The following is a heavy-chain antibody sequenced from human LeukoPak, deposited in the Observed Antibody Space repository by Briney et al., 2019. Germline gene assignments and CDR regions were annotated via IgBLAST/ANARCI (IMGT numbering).Heavy chain of an antibody. Sequence: ASVKVSCKASGYTFTSYDINWVRQATGQGLEWMGWMNPNSGNTGHAQKFQGRVTMTRNTSISTAYMELSSLRSDDTAVYYCARANVGAFDYWGQGTLVTVSS. CDR2: MNPNSGNT. J-gene: IGHJ4*02. CDR1: GYTFTSYD. D-gene: IGHD1-26*01. CDR3: ARANVGAFDY. V-gene: IGHV1-8*01.